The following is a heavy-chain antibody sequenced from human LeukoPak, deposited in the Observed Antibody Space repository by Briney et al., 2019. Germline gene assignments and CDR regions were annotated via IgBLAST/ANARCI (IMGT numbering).Heavy chain of an antibody. V-gene: IGHV4-34*01. CDR1: GGSFSGYY. D-gene: IGHD3-10*01. CDR2: INHSGST. J-gene: IGHJ4*02. Sequence: SETLSLTCAVYGGSFSGYYWSWIRQPPGKGLEWIGEINHSGSTNYNPSLKSRVTISVDTPKNQFSLKLSSVTAADTAVYYCARGRAYYGSGSYSVWGQGTLVTVSS. CDR3: ARGRAYYGSGSYSV.